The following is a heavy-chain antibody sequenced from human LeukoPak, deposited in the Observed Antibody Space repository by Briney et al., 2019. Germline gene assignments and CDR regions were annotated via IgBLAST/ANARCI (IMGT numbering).Heavy chain of an antibody. CDR2: ISAYNGNI. D-gene: IGHD6-13*01. V-gene: IGHV1-18*01. CDR3: ARELAAAGHDY. J-gene: IGHJ4*02. Sequence: ASVKVSCKASGYIFTSYGISWVRQAPGQGLEWMGWISAYNGNINYAQKLQGRVTMTTDTSTSTAYMELRSLRSDDTAVYYCARELAAAGHDYWGQGTLVTVSS. CDR1: GYIFTSYG.